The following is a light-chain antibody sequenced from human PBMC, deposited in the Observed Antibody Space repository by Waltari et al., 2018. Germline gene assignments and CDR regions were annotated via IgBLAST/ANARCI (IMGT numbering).Light chain of an antibody. CDR1: QSVSSY. CDR3: YQHSSGWLT. CDR2: SAS. Sequence: VILTQSPATLSLSPGERATLSCRASQSVSSYLAWYQQKPGQAPRLLIHSASSRATGIPDRFSGSGSGTEFTLTISSLEPEDVGVYHCYQHSSGWLTFGGGTKVEIK. J-gene: IGKJ4*01. V-gene: IGKV3-11*01.